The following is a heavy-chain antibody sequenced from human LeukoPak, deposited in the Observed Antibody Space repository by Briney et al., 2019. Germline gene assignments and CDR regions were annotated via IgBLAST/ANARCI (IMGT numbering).Heavy chain of an antibody. CDR3: ARVVVPAAPPRPDYYYYYYMDV. V-gene: IGHV4-34*01. Sequence: SETLSLTCAVYGGSFSGYYWSWIRQPPGKGLEWIGEMNHSGSTNYNPSLKSRVTISVDTSKNQFSLKLSSVTAADTAVYYCARVVVPAAPPRPDYYYYYYMDVRGKGTTVTVFS. J-gene: IGHJ6*03. CDR1: GGSFSGYY. CDR2: MNHSGST. D-gene: IGHD2-2*01.